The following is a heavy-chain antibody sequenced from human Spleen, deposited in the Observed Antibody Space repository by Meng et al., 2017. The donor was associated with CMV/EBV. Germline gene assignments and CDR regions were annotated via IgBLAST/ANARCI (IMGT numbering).Heavy chain of an antibody. CDR3: ARLEPAIAIFELIIEDNWFGP. J-gene: IGHJ5*02. CDR1: SYA. CDR2: IIPTIDTS. Sequence: SYAISWLRQTPGRGLGWMGGIIPTIDTSKCAQNFQDRLTVTTSESPSTAYMKLTSLRSEDSTVYYYARLEPAIAIFELIIEDNWFGPWGQGTLVTVSS. D-gene: IGHD3/OR15-3a*01. V-gene: IGHV1-69*05.